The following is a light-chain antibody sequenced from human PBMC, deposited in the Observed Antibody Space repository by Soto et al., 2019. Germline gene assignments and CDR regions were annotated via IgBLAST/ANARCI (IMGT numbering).Light chain of an antibody. Sequence: EIVLTQSPATLSLSPGERATLSCRASQSVSSYLAWYQQKPGQAPTLLIYDASNRATGIPARFSGSGSGTDFTLTISSLEPEDFAVYYCQQYSNRPLTFGGGTKVGIK. CDR2: DAS. V-gene: IGKV3-11*01. CDR1: QSVSSY. J-gene: IGKJ4*01. CDR3: QQYSNRPLT.